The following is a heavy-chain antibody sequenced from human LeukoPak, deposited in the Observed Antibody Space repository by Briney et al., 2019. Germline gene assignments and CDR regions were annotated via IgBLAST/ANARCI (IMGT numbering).Heavy chain of an antibody. J-gene: IGHJ4*02. Sequence: GGSLRLSCAASGFTYSHYGMHWVRQAPGKGLEWVAVVWSDGTEKYYGDAVKGRFTISRDNSRNTLYLQMNSLRGEDTAVYYCAKDAQRGFGYSNSLEYWGQGTLVTVPS. CDR1: GFTYSHYG. V-gene: IGHV3-33*06. CDR2: VWSDGTEK. CDR3: AKDAQRGFGYSNSLEY. D-gene: IGHD4-11*01.